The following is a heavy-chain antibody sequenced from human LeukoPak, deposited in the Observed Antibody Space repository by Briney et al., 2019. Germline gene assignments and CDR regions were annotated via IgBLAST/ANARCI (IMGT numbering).Heavy chain of an antibody. CDR3: ARRYYYDSRGYYAFDY. Sequence: GESLKISCKGSGYTFSSYWIGWVRQMPGKGLEWMGIIYPGDSDTRYSPSFQGQVTISADKSISTAYLQWSSLKASDTAMYYCARRYYYDSRGYYAFDYWGQGTLVTVSS. J-gene: IGHJ4*02. D-gene: IGHD3-22*01. V-gene: IGHV5-51*01. CDR1: GYTFSSYW. CDR2: IYPGDSDT.